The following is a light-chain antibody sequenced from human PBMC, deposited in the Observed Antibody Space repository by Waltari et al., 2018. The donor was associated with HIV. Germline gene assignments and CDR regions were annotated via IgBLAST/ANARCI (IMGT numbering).Light chain of an antibody. Sequence: DIVMTQSPDSLAVSLGERATINCKSSQSVLYSSNNKNYLAWYQQKPGQTPKLLIFWASTRESGVSDPCSGRGCVTDFTLTISSLQAVDMAVYNCQQYYSTPRTFGQGTKVEIK. V-gene: IGKV4-1*01. CDR1: QSVLYSSNNKNY. J-gene: IGKJ1*01. CDR3: QQYYSTPRT. CDR2: WAS.